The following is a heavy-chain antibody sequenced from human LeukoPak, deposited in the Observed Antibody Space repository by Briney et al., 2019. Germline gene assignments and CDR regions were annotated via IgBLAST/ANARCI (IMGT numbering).Heavy chain of an antibody. CDR1: GFRFSSYS. V-gene: IGHV3-23*01. J-gene: IGHJ4*02. CDR3: AKDPLGYGGHYFDN. CDR2: ISGRTDGP. Sequence: GGSLRPSCAASGFRFSSYSMNWVRQAPGKGLEWVSTISGRTDGPYYADSVKGRFTTSRDNSKNTMYLQINNVRAEDTAVYYCAKDPLGYGGHYFDNWGQGTRVTVSS. D-gene: IGHD4-23*01.